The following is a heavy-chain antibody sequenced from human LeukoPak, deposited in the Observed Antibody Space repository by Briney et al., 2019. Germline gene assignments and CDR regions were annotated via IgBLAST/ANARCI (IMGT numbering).Heavy chain of an antibody. CDR3: AKDVSTMVVADEY. Sequence: GGSLRLSCAASGFTFSSYDMRWVRLAPGKGLEGVSAIRGSGVRTYYADSVKGRFTISRDNSKNTLYLQMNSLRAEDTAVYYCAKDVSTMVVADEYWGQGTLVTVSS. D-gene: IGHD5/OR15-5a*01. CDR1: GFTFSSYD. CDR2: IRGSGVRT. V-gene: IGHV3-23*01. J-gene: IGHJ4*02.